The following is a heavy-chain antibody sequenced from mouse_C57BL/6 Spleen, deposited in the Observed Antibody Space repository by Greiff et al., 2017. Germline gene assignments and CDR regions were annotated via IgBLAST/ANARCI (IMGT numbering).Heavy chain of an antibody. CDR2: IYPGDGDT. CDR3: ARGLYDYYAMDY. CDR1: GYAFSSYW. J-gene: IGHJ4*01. V-gene: IGHV1-80*01. Sequence: VQLQQSGAELVKPGASVKISCKASGYAFSSYWMNWVKQRPGKGLEGIGQIYPGDGDTNYNGKFKGKATLTADKSSSTASMQLSSLTSEDSAVYFCARGLYDYYAMDYWGQGTSVTVSS. D-gene: IGHD2-3*01.